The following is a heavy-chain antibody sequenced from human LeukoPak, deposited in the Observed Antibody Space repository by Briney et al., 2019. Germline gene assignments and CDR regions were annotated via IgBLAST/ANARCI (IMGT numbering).Heavy chain of an antibody. D-gene: IGHD3-3*01. Sequence: ASVKVSCKASGYTFTGYYMHWVRQAPGQGLEWMGWINPNSGGTNYAQKFQGRVTMTRDTSISTAYMELSRLRSDDTAVYYCARDTAYYDFWSGYYTGVAFDIWGQGTMVTVSS. CDR3: ARDTAYYDFWSGYYTGVAFDI. J-gene: IGHJ3*02. V-gene: IGHV1-2*02. CDR2: INPNSGGT. CDR1: GYTFTGYY.